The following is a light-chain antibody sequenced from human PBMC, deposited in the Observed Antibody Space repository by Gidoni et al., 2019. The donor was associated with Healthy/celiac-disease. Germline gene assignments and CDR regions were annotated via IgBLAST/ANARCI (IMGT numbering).Light chain of an antibody. Sequence: EIVLTQSPGPLSLSPGDRATLSCRASQSVSSSYLAWYQQKPGQAPRLLIYGASSRATGIPDRFSGSGSGTDFTLTISRLEPEDFAVYYCQQYGSSPPFTFXPXTKVDIK. CDR3: QQYGSSPPFT. CDR1: QSVSSSY. CDR2: GAS. V-gene: IGKV3-20*01. J-gene: IGKJ3*01.